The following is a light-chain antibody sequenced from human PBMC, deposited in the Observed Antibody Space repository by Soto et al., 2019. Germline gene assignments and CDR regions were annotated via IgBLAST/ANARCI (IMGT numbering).Light chain of an antibody. CDR3: QKYNSDPLT. J-gene: IGKJ4*01. V-gene: IGKV1-27*01. CDR2: AAS. Sequence: DIQMTQSPSSLPASVGDRVTITCRASQGIRNSLAWYQQKPGKVPKLLMYAASPLQSGVPSRFSGSGSGTDFTLTISSLQPEDVATYYCQKYNSDPLTFGGGTKVDI. CDR1: QGIRNS.